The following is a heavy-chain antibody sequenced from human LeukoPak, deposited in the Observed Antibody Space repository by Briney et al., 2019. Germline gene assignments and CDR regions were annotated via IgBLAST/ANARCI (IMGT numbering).Heavy chain of an antibody. V-gene: IGHV3-21*04. CDR2: FGTRSSTI. J-gene: IGHJ4*02. CDR3: ARENDQGFDY. D-gene: IGHD3-16*01. CDR1: GFTFSNYA. Sequence: GGSLRLSCAASGFTFSNYAMNWVRQAPGKGLEWVSSFGTRSSTIYYAHSVTGRFIVSRDNAKNSLFLQMNSLRAEDTAVYYCARENDQGFDYWGQGTLVTVSS.